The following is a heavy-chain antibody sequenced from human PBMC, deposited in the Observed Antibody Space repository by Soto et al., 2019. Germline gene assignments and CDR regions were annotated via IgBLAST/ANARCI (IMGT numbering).Heavy chain of an antibody. Sequence: VSLRLSCAASGFTFSSYWMTWVRQAPGKGLEWVTNIKQDGSEKYYVDSVKGRFTISRDNAENSLSLEMNSLRAEDTAIYYCARYYDGSGNSDAFGIWGQGTMVTVSS. CDR2: IKQDGSEK. CDR3: ARYYDGSGNSDAFGI. J-gene: IGHJ3*02. D-gene: IGHD3-22*01. CDR1: GFTFSSYW. V-gene: IGHV3-7*03.